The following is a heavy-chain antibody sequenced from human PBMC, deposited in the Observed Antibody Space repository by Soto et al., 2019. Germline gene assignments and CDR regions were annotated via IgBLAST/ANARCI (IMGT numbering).Heavy chain of an antibody. D-gene: IGHD3-10*01. V-gene: IGHV1-69*01. CDR2: IIPIFGPP. CDR1: GGTFSSYA. CDR3: ARALWFGGSLHYGMDV. Sequence: QVQLVQSGAEVKKPGSSVKVSCKASGGTFSSYAIHWVRQAPGQGLEWMGGIIPIFGPPNYAQKFQGRVTITADESTSTVYPELISLISEDTAVYFCARALWFGGSLHYGMDVWGQGTSVTVSS. J-gene: IGHJ6*02.